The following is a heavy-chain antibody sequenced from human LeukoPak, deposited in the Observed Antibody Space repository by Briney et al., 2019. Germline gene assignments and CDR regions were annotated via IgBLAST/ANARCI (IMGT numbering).Heavy chain of an antibody. CDR1: VGSISSGNW. CDR3: AVSSGGDAFDI. V-gene: IGHV4-4*02. CDR2: IFYSGSP. D-gene: IGHD6-25*01. Sequence: SETLSLTCAVSVGSISSGNWWSWVRQPPGKGLEWIGTIFYSGSPYYNPSLKSRVTISADTSKNQFSLNLRSVTAADTAVYYCAVSSGGDAFDIWGQGTVVTVSS. J-gene: IGHJ3*02.